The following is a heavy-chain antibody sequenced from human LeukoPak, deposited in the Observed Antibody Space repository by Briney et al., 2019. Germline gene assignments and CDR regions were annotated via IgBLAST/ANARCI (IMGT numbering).Heavy chain of an antibody. CDR1: GYTFTSYD. J-gene: IGHJ4*02. Sequence: ASVKVSCKASGYTFTSYDINWVRQATGQGLEWMGWMNPNSGNTGYAQKFQGRVTMTRNTPISTAYMELSSLRSEDTAVYYCARVRIRCSGGSCSLYYWGQGTLVTVSS. V-gene: IGHV1-8*01. D-gene: IGHD2-15*01. CDR2: MNPNSGNT. CDR3: ARVRIRCSGGSCSLYY.